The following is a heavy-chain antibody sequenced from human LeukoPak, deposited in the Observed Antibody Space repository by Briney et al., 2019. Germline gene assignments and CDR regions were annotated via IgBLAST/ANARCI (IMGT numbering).Heavy chain of an antibody. CDR3: AKKVPAATYYYYYYMDV. CDR1: GFTFSSYA. Sequence: GGSLRLSCAASGFTFSSYAMSWVRQAPGKGLEGGSAISGSGGSTYYADSVKGWVTISRGNCNKTLYLQMNSLRAEDTAVYYCAKKVPAATYYYYYYMDVWGKGTTVTVSS. V-gene: IGHV3-23*01. J-gene: IGHJ6*03. CDR2: ISGSGGST. D-gene: IGHD2-2*01.